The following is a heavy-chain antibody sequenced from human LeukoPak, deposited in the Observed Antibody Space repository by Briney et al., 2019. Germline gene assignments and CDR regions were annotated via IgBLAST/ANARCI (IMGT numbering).Heavy chain of an antibody. CDR2: IKQDGSEK. J-gene: IGHJ4*02. CDR3: ASSNIYCSSTSCYPFDY. V-gene: IGHV3-7*01. Sequence: GGSLRLSCAASGFTFSSYWMSWVRQAPGKGLEWVANIKQDGSEKYYVDSVKGRFTISRDNAKNSLYLQMNSLRAEGTAVYYCASSNIYCSSTSCYPFDYWGQGTLVTVSS. D-gene: IGHD2-2*01. CDR1: GFTFSSYW.